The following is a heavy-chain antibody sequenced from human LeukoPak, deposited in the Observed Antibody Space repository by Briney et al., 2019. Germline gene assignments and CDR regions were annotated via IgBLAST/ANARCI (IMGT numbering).Heavy chain of an antibody. CDR2: ISRSGETI. J-gene: IGHJ5*02. Sequence: PGGSLRLSCAASGFTFSTYSMIWVRQAPGKGLEWVSYISRSGETIYYADSVKGRFTISRDNAKNSLYLQMSSLRAEDTAVYYCARRHDFPTWGQGTLVTVSS. CDR3: ARRHDFPT. CDR1: GFTFSTYS. D-gene: IGHD2-21*02. V-gene: IGHV3-48*01.